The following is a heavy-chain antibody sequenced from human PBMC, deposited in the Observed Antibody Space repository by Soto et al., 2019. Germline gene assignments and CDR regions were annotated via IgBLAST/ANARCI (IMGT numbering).Heavy chain of an antibody. J-gene: IGHJ4*02. D-gene: IGHD6-13*01. CDR2: ISYDGSNK. Sequence: VQLVESGGGVVQPGRSLRLSCAASGFTFSSYAMHWVRQAPGKGLEWVAVISYDGSNKYYADSVKGRFTISRDNSKNTLYLQMNSLRAEDTAVYYCARTDMYSSSWYDYWGQGTLVTVSS. CDR3: ARTDMYSSSWYDY. V-gene: IGHV3-30-3*01. CDR1: GFTFSSYA.